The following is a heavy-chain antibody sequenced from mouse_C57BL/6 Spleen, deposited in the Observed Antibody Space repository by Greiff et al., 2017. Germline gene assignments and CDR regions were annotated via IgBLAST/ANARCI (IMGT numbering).Heavy chain of an antibody. V-gene: IGHV1-80*01. CDR3: ARKGTMVTTVFDY. J-gene: IGHJ2*01. CDR1: GYAFSSYW. Sequence: VQLQESGAELVKPGASVKISCKASGYAFSSYWMNWVKQRPGKGLEWIGQIYPGDGDTNYNGKFKGKATLTADKSSSTAYMQLSSLTSEDSAVYFCARKGTMVTTVFDYWGQGTTLTVSS. CDR2: IYPGDGDT. D-gene: IGHD2-2*01.